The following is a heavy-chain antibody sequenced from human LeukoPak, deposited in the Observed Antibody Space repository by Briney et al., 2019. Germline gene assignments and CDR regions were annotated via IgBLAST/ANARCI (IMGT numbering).Heavy chain of an antibody. J-gene: IGHJ4*02. D-gene: IGHD3-9*01. CDR1: GGSFSDYY. CDR2: ISSSSSYI. CDR3: ARGDYDILTGLYYFDY. V-gene: IGHV3-21*01. Sequence: PSETLSLTCAVYGGSFSDYYWNWIRQAPGKGLEWVSSISSSSSYIYYADSVKGRFTISRDNARNSLYLQMNSLRAEDTAVYYCARGDYDILTGLYYFDYWGQGTLVTVSS.